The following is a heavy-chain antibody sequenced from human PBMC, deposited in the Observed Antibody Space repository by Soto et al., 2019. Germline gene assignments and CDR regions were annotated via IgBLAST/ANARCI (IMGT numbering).Heavy chain of an antibody. CDR2: MNPNSGNT. V-gene: IGHV1-8*01. CDR1: GYTFPSYD. D-gene: IGHD6-19*01. Sequence: ASVKVSCNASGYTFPSYDINSGRQATGQGLEWMGWMNPNSGNTGYAQKFQGRVTMTRNTSISTAYMELSSLRSEDTAVYYCARELAVAGGAFDIWGQGTMVTVSS. CDR3: ARELAVAGGAFDI. J-gene: IGHJ3*02.